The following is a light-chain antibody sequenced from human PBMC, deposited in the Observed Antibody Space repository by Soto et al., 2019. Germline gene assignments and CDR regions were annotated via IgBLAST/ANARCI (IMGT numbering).Light chain of an antibody. Sequence: MQMPRAPSSLSASAGDRVTITCRASQNINNYLNGYQQEAGKAPKLLIYAASSLQSGVPSRFSGSGSRTDFTLTINSLQPEDFATYYCQQYYSTPTWTFGQGTKVDIK. V-gene: IGKV1-39*01. CDR1: QNINNY. J-gene: IGKJ1*01. CDR2: AAS. CDR3: QQYYSTPTWT.